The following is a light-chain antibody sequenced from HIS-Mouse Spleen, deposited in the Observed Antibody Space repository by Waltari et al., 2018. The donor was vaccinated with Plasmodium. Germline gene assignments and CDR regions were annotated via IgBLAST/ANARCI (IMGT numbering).Light chain of an antibody. CDR1: QSVSSN. CDR2: GAS. J-gene: IGKJ3*01. Sequence: EIVMTQSPATLSVSPGERATLSCRASQSVSSNLAWYQQKPGQAPRLLIYGASTRATGIPARFRGSGSGTEFTLTISSLQSEDFAVYYCQQYNNWSFTVGPGTKVDIK. CDR3: QQYNNWSFT. V-gene: IGKV3-15*01.